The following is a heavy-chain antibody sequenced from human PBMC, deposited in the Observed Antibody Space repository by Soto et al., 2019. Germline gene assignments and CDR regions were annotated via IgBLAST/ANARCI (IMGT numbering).Heavy chain of an antibody. CDR1: GGSFTSNNW. J-gene: IGHJ4*02. CDR2: IYRTGST. D-gene: IGHD1-7*01. CDR3: ASRDPGTSVDY. Sequence: SETLSLTCDASGGSFTSNNWCTWVRQPPGQGLEWIGEIYRTGSTNYNPSLQSRVTISLDKSENQFSLKVTSLTAADTAVYYCASRDPGTSVDYWGQGTLVTVSS. V-gene: IGHV4-4*02.